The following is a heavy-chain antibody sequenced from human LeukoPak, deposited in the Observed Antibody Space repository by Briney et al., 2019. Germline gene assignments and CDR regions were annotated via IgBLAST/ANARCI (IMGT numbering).Heavy chain of an antibody. D-gene: IGHD3-22*01. CDR1: GFTFSSYA. V-gene: IGHV3-64*01. CDR2: ISSNGGST. J-gene: IGHJ4*02. CDR3: ARRAIHYYDSSGYCDY. Sequence: GGSLRLSCAASGFTFSSYAMHWVRQAPGKGLECVSAISSNGGSTYYANSVKGRFTISRDNSKNTLYLQMGSLRAEDMAVYYCARRAIHYYDSSGYCDYWGQGTLVTVSS.